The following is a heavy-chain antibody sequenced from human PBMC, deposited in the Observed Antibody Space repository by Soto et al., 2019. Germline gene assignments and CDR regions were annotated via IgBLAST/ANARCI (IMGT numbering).Heavy chain of an antibody. Sequence: ASVKVSCKASGYTFTSYDINWVRQATGQGLEWMGWMNPNSGNTGYAQKFQGRVTMTRNTSISTAYMELSSLRSEDTAVYYCARGPRGDYVSYYYYYYMHVWGKGTTVTVSS. J-gene: IGHJ6*03. D-gene: IGHD4-17*01. V-gene: IGHV1-8*01. CDR3: ARGPRGDYVSYYYYYYMHV. CDR1: GYTFTSYD. CDR2: MNPNSGNT.